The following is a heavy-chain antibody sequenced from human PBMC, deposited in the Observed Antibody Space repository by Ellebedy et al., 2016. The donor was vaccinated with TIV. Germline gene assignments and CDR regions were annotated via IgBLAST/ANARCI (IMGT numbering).Heavy chain of an antibody. V-gene: IGHV1-8*02. CDR3: ARNVAYTGAFDK. D-gene: IGHD7-27*01. J-gene: IGHJ4*02. CDR2: MNPNSGNT. CDR1: GYTFTDFD. Sequence: AASVKVSCQASGYTFTDFDINWVRQAPGQGLEWVGWMNPNSGNTGSAQKFQGSITMTRDTSISTAYMELSSLKSEDTAVYYCARNVAYTGAFDKWGQGTLVTVSS.